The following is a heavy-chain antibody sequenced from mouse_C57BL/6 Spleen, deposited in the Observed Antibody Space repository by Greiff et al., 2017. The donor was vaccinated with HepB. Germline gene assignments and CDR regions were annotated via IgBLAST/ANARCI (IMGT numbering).Heavy chain of an antibody. CDR1: GYTFTSYW. Sequence: VQLQQSGAELVKPGASVKLSCKASGYTFTSYWMHWVKQRPGRGLEWIGRIHPNSGSTNYNEKFKSKATLTVDKSSSTAYMQLSSLTSEDSAVYYCARGGYPRYFDVWGTGTTVTVSS. V-gene: IGHV1-62-3*01. CDR3: ARGGYPRYFDV. J-gene: IGHJ1*03. D-gene: IGHD2-2*01. CDR2: IHPNSGST.